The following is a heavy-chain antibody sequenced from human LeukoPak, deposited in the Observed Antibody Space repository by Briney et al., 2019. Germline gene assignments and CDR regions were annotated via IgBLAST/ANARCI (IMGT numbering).Heavy chain of an antibody. Sequence: GGSLRLSCAASGFSFNNAWMSWVRQAPAKGLEWVGRIKSKADGGTTDYAAPVKGRFTISSDDSKTTLYLQMSSLKTEDTAVYYCTTERSSGYGISGYWGQGTLVTVSS. V-gene: IGHV3-15*01. CDR3: TTERSSGYGISGY. CDR1: GFSFNNAW. CDR2: IKSKADGGTT. D-gene: IGHD3-22*01. J-gene: IGHJ4*02.